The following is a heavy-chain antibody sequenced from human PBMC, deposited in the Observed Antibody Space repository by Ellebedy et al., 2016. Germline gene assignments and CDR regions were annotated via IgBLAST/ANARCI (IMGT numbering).Heavy chain of an antibody. V-gene: IGHV4-34*01. J-gene: IGHJ4*02. D-gene: IGHD3-10*01. CDR3: AALWFGELGPFDY. CDR1: GGSFSGYY. CDR2: INHSGST. Sequence: SETLSLTXAVYGGSFSGYYWSWIRQPPGKGLEWIGEINHSGSTNYNPSLKSRVTMSVDTSKNQFSLKLSSVTAADTAVYYCAALWFGELGPFDYWGQGTLVTVSS.